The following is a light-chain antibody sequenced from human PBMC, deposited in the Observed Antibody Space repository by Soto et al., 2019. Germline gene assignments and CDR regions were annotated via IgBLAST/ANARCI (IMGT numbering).Light chain of an antibody. CDR1: QSISGW. CDR3: QQYSSYSS. CDR2: DAS. Sequence: DIQMTQSPSTLSASVGERVTITCRASQSISGWLAWYQQKPGKAPNLLISDASSLESGVPSRFSGSGSGTAFTLTISGLQPDDFATYYCQQYSSYSSFGQGSKLEIK. J-gene: IGKJ2*01. V-gene: IGKV1-5*01.